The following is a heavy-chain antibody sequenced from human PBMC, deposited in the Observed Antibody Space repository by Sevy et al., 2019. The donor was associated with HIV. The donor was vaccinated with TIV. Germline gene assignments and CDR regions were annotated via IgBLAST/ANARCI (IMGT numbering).Heavy chain of an antibody. V-gene: IGHV3-30*02. CDR3: AKGREQGYYYGMDV. CDR2: IRYDGNNK. D-gene: IGHD1-26*01. Sequence: GGSLRLSCVASGFTFSSYGMHWVRQAPGKGLEWVAFIRYDGNNKYYTGSVKGRFTISRDNSKNTLYLQMNSLRAEDTAVYYCAKGREQGYYYGMDVWGQGTTVTVSS. CDR1: GFTFSSYG. J-gene: IGHJ6*02.